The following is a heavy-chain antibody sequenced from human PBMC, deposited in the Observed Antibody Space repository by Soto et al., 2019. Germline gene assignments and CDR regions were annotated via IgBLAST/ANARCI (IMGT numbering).Heavy chain of an antibody. CDR3: ARLVILPPYYYYYMDV. J-gene: IGHJ6*03. V-gene: IGHV4-59*08. D-gene: IGHD3-22*01. CDR1: GGSISSYY. Sequence: SETLSLTCTVSGGSISSYYWSWIRQPPGKGLEWIGYIYYSGSTNYNPSLKSRVTISVDTSKNQFSLKLSFVPAADTAFFYCARLVILPPYYYYYMDVWGKGTTVTVSS. CDR2: IYYSGST.